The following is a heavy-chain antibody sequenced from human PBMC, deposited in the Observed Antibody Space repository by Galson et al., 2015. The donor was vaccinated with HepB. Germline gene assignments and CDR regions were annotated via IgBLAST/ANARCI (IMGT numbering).Heavy chain of an antibody. CDR1: GYTFTSYY. CDR3: ARAIDYGDSDYYYYYGMDV. V-gene: IGHV1-46*01. Sequence: SVKVSCKASGYTFTSYYMHWVRQAPGQGLEWMGIINPSGGSTSYAQKFQGRVTMTRDTSTSTVYMELSSLRSEDTAVYYCARAIDYGDSDYYYYYGMDVWGQGTTVTVSS. CDR2: INPSGGST. J-gene: IGHJ6*02. D-gene: IGHD4-17*01.